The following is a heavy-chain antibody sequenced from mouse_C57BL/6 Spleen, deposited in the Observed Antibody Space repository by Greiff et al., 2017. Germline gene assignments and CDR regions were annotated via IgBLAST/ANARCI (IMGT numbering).Heavy chain of an antibody. J-gene: IGHJ4*01. CDR3: ARLITTVVAPLAMDY. CDR2: IRNKANGYTT. V-gene: IGHV7-3*01. D-gene: IGHD1-1*01. Sequence: DVMLVESGGGLVQPGGSLSLSCAASGFTFTDYYMSWVRQPPGKALEWLGFIRNKANGYTTEYSASVKGRFTISRDNSQSILYLQMNALRAEDSATCYCARLITTVVAPLAMDYWGQGTSVTVSS. CDR1: GFTFTDYY.